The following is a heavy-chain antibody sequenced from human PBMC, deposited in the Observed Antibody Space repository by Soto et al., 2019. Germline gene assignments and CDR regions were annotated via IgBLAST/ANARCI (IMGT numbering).Heavy chain of an antibody. J-gene: IGHJ1*01. CDR3: ASVLAVAGRGYFQH. Sequence: PGGSLRLSCAASGFTFSSYAMHWVRQAPGKGLEWVAVISYDGSNKYYADSVKGRFTISRDNSKNTLYLQMNSLRAEDTAVYYCASVLAVAGRGYFQHWGQGTLVTVSS. V-gene: IGHV3-30-3*01. CDR1: GFTFSSYA. D-gene: IGHD6-19*01. CDR2: ISYDGSNK.